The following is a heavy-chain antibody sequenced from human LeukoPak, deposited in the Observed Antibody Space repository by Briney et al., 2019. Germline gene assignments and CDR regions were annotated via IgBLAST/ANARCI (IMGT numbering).Heavy chain of an antibody. CDR3: ARVGGGYSYGSPYYYYYMDV. J-gene: IGHJ6*03. V-gene: IGHV4-4*07. D-gene: IGHD5-18*01. CDR1: GGSISSYY. Sequence: SETLSLTCTVSGGSISSYYWSWLRQPAGKGLEWIGRIYTSGSTNYNPYLKSRVTMSVDTSKNQFSLKLSSVTAADTAVYYCARVGGGYSYGSPYYYYYMDVWGKGTTVTISS. CDR2: IYTSGST.